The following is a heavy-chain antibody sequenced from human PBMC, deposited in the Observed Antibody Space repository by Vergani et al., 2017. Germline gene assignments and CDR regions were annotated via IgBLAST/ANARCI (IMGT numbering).Heavy chain of an antibody. CDR2: IYYSGST. Sequence: QLQLPESGPGLVKPSETLSLTCTVSGDSVSSGSYYWSWIRKSPGKGLEWIGYIYYSGSTNYNPSLKSRVTISVDTSKNQFSLKMRSVTAADTAVYYCARVLSRSTIERGSSHYRYGLDVWGQGTTVTVSS. CDR3: ARVLSRSTIERGSSHYRYGLDV. D-gene: IGHD3-10*01. CDR1: GDSVSSGSYY. J-gene: IGHJ6*02. V-gene: IGHV4-61*01.